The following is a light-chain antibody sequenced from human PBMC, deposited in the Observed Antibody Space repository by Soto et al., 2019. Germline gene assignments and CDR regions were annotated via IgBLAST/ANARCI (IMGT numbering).Light chain of an antibody. J-gene: IGKJ1*01. CDR3: QQYGGSTRK. Sequence: IVLTQSPGTLSLSPGERATLSCRASQSVTTQLAWYQQKPGQAPRLIIHGASSRATGVPDRITGSGSGTDLTLSISRLEPEDFAVYYCQQYGGSTRKFGQGTKVEIK. V-gene: IGKV3-20*01. CDR1: QSVTTQ. CDR2: GAS.